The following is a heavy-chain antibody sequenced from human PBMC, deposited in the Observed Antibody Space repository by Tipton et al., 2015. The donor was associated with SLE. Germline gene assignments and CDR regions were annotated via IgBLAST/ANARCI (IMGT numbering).Heavy chain of an antibody. J-gene: IGHJ4*02. D-gene: IGHD2-15*01. CDR1: GFTFNGYG. CDR2: IDRRGESK. CDR3: VKENALSD. V-gene: IGHV3-23*01. Sequence: SLRLSCAASGFTFNGYGMNWVRQAPGKGLEWVSTIDRRGESKYYGDTVKGRFTTSRDNSKNTLYLQMDGLTAEDTALYYCVKENALSDWGQRTLVTVSS.